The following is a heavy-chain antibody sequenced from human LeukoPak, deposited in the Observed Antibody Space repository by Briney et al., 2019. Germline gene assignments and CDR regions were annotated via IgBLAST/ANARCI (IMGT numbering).Heavy chain of an antibody. J-gene: IGHJ4*02. CDR2: IYYSGST. Sequence: SETLSLTCTVSGGSISSSSDYRGWIRQPPGKGLEWIGSIYYSGSTYYNPSLKSRVTISVYTSNNHFSLKLSSVTASDTAVYYCARQPGFRSSWPLLFDYWGQGTLVTVSS. D-gene: IGHD6-13*01. CDR1: GGSISSSSDY. V-gene: IGHV4-39*01. CDR3: ARQPGFRSSWPLLFDY.